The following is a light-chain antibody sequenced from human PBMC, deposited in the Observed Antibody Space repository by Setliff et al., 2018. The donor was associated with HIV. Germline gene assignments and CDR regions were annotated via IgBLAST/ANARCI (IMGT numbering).Light chain of an antibody. CDR1: SGSVSTTYY. Sequence: QPVVTQEPSISVSPGGTVTLTCGLRSGSVSTTYYPSWYQQTPGQAPRTLIYSTNTRSSGVPDRFSGSILGNKAALTITGAQADDESDYYCVLYMGSGISVFGGGTQLTVL. CDR2: STN. J-gene: IGLJ2*01. CDR3: VLYMGSGISV. V-gene: IGLV8-61*01.